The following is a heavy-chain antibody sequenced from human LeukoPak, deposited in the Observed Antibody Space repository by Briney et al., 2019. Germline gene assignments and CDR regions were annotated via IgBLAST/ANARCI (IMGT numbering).Heavy chain of an antibody. CDR1: GGSISSDGYY. CDR2: MYYSGTT. J-gene: IGHJ4*02. D-gene: IGHD6-13*01. Sequence: PSKTLSLTCSVSGGSISSDGYYWSWNRQHPGQGLEWIGYMYYSGTTYLHPSLKSRVTISVDTSKNQFSLKLSSVTAADTAVYYCAREIASAGTGADYWGRGILVTASS. V-gene: IGHV4-31*03. CDR3: AREIASAGTGADY.